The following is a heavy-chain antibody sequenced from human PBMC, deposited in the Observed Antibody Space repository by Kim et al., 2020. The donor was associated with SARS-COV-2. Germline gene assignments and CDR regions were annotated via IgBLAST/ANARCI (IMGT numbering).Heavy chain of an antibody. D-gene: IGHD5-18*01. J-gene: IGHJ4*02. V-gene: IGHV3-21*06. Sequence: YYAESVKGRFTISRDSAKNSLYLQMDSLGVEDTATYYCTSPLDGYDSCDFWGQGTVVAVS. CDR3: TSPLDGYDSCDF.